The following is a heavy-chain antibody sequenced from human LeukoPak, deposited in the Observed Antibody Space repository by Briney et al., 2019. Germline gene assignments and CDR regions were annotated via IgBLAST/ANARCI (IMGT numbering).Heavy chain of an antibody. CDR3: ARASYYYFDD. CDR1: GFSFSNYH. D-gene: IGHD1-26*01. J-gene: IGHJ4*02. CDR2: ITSSSDYT. Sequence: LSCVDSGFSFSNYHMSWIRQAPGKGLEWLSYITSSSDYTNYADSVKGRFTISRDNAKKSLYLQMNSLRGEDTAVYYCARASYYYFDDWGQRNLVTVSS. V-gene: IGHV3-11*05.